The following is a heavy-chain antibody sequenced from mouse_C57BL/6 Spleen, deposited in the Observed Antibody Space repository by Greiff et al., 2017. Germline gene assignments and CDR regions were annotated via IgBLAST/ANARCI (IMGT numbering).Heavy chain of an antibody. J-gene: IGHJ1*03. CDR2: IDPSDSYT. CDR1: GYTFTSYW. V-gene: IGHV1-69*01. D-gene: IGHD1-1*01. CDR3: ATPHYYGSSSYWYFDG. Sequence: VKLQQPGAELVMPGASVKLSCKASGYTFTSYWMHWVKQRPGQGLEWIGEIDPSDSYTNYNQKFKGKSTLTVDKSSSTAYMQLSSLTSEDSAVYYCATPHYYGSSSYWYFDGWGTGTTVTVSS.